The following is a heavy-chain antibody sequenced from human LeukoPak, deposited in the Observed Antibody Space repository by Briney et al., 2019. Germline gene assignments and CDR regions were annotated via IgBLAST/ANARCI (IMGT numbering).Heavy chain of an antibody. CDR2: ISSSSSYI. D-gene: IGHD2-2*01. V-gene: IGHV3-21*01. Sequence: NPGGSLRLSCAASGFTFSSYSMNWVRQAPGKGLEWVSSISSSSSYIYYADSVKGRFTISRDNAKNSLFLQMNSLRAEDTAVYYCARVVCPGSTSCYAIDPWGQGTLVTVSS. J-gene: IGHJ5*02. CDR1: GFTFSSYS. CDR3: ARVVCPGSTSCYAIDP.